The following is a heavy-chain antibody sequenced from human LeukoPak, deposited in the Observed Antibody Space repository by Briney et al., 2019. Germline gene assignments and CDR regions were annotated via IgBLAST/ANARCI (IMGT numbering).Heavy chain of an antibody. Sequence: ASVKVSCKASGYTFTGYYTHWVRQAPGQGLEWMGWINPNSGGTNYAQKFQGRVTMTRDTSISTAYMELSRLRSDDTAVYYCARGRTWIQLWLPDYWGQGTLVTVSS. CDR1: GYTFTGYY. D-gene: IGHD5-18*01. CDR3: ARGRTWIQLWLPDY. V-gene: IGHV1-2*02. CDR2: INPNSGGT. J-gene: IGHJ4*02.